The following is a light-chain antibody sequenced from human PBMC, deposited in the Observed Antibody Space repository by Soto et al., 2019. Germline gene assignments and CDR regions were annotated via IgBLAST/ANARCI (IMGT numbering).Light chain of an antibody. CDR1: QSISSD. Sequence: ETVMTQSPATLSVSPGERATLSCRASQSISSDLAWYQHKPGQAPRLLIYGASSRATGITDRFSGSGSGTDFTLTISRLEPEDFAVYYCQHFGSSRGTFGQGTKVE. V-gene: IGKV3-20*01. CDR2: GAS. CDR3: QHFGSSRGT. J-gene: IGKJ1*01.